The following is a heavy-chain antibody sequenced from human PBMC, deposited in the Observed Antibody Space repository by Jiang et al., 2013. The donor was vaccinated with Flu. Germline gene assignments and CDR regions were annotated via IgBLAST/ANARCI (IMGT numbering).Heavy chain of an antibody. Sequence: GAEVKKPGESLRISCKGSGLQLYQLLDQLGAPDARERPGVDGRIDPSDSYTNYSPSFRGHVTISADKSTTTAYLQWSSLKASDTAMYYCARLSGGTLDYWGQGALVTVSS. D-gene: IGHD1-14*01. V-gene: IGHV5-10-1*01. J-gene: IGHJ4*02. CDR2: IDPSDSYT. CDR3: ARLSGGTLDY. CDR1: GLQLYQLL.